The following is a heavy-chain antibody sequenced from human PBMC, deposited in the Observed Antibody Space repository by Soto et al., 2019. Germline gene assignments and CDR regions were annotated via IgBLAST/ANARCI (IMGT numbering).Heavy chain of an antibody. CDR3: ARGEYDAFDI. D-gene: IGHD6-6*01. J-gene: IGHJ3*02. CDR2: IYSGGSI. V-gene: IGHV3-53*02. CDR1: GFTLSSNY. Sequence: EEQVVETGGGLIQPGGSLRLSCAGSGFTLSSNYMSWVRQAPGKGLEWVSVIYSGGSIYYADAVKGRFTISRHSSQNALDLQMNSVRDEDTAVYYCARGEYDAFDIWGKGTMVTVSS.